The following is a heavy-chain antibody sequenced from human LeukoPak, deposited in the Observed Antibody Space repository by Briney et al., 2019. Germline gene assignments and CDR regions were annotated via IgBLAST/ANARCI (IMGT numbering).Heavy chain of an antibody. J-gene: IGHJ3*02. V-gene: IGHV1-46*01. D-gene: IGHD5-18*01. CDR1: GYTFTSYY. Sequence: ASVKVSCKASGYTFTSYYMHWVRQAPGQGLEWMGIINPSGGSTSYAQKFQGRVTMTRDMSTSTVYMELSSLRSEDTAVHYCAREGIQTYAFDIWGQGTMVTVSS. CDR2: INPSGGST. CDR3: AREGIQTYAFDI.